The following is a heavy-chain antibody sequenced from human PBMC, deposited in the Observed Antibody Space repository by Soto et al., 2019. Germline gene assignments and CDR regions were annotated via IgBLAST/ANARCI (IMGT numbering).Heavy chain of an antibody. Sequence: GSLRLSCAASGFTFSNAWMTWVRQAPGKGLEWVGRIKTKTDGGTTDYAAPVKGRFTISRDDSKNTLYLQMNSLKTEDTAVYYCARDSPQYSYALNSFDPWGQGTLVTVSS. V-gene: IGHV3-15*01. J-gene: IGHJ5*02. CDR2: IKTKTDGGTT. CDR3: ARDSPQYSYALNSFDP. D-gene: IGHD5-18*01. CDR1: GFTFSNAW.